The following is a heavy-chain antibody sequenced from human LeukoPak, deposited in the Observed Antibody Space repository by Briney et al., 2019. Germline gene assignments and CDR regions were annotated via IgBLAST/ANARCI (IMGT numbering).Heavy chain of an antibody. D-gene: IGHD4-17*01. CDR1: GFTFDDYA. Sequence: PGGSLRLSCAASGFTFDDYAMHWVRQAPGKGLEWVSGISWNSGSIGYADSVKGRFTISRDNAKNSLYLQMNSLRAEDTALYYCAKAVGDYPALGYFDYWGQGTLVTVSS. V-gene: IGHV3-9*01. J-gene: IGHJ4*02. CDR2: ISWNSGSI. CDR3: AKAVGDYPALGYFDY.